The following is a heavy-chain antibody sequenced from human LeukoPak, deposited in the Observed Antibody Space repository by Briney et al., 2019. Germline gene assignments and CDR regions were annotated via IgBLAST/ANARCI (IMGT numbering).Heavy chain of an antibody. CDR1: GGSISSYY. J-gene: IGHJ4*02. V-gene: IGHV4-59*08. Sequence: PSETLSLTCTVSGGSISSYYWSWIRQPPGKGLEWIGSISYSGNSYYNSSLKSRLTISVDTSKNQFSLKLSSVTAADTAVYYCARHQGSSGYYPRPFDYWGQGTLVTVSS. CDR2: ISYSGNS. D-gene: IGHD3-22*01. CDR3: ARHQGSSGYYPRPFDY.